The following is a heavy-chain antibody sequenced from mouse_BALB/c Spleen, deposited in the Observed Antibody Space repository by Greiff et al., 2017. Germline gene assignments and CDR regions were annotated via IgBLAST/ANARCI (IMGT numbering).Heavy chain of an antibody. CDR1: GFTFSSFG. CDR3: ARSEVDY. CDR2: ISSGSSTI. Sequence: EVNLVESGGGLVQPGGSRKLSCAASGFTFSSFGMHWVRQAPEKGLEWVAYISSGSSTIYYADTVKGRFTISRDNPKNTLFLQMTSLRSEDTAMYYCARSEVDYWGQGTSVTVSS. V-gene: IGHV5-17*02. J-gene: IGHJ4*01.